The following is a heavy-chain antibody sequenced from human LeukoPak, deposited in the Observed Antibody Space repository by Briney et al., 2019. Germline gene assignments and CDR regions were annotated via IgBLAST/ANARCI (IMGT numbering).Heavy chain of an antibody. CDR2: IYYSGST. CDR3: ARELGDYGGNSWGGYYYYYMDV. D-gene: IGHD4-23*01. V-gene: IGHV4-59*01. J-gene: IGHJ6*03. Sequence: SETLSLTCTVSGGSISSYYWSWIRQPPGKGLEWIGYIYYSGSTNYNPSLKSRVTISVDTSKNQFSLKLSSVTAADTAVYYCARELGDYGGNSWGGYYYYYMDVWGKGTTVTISS. CDR1: GGSISSYY.